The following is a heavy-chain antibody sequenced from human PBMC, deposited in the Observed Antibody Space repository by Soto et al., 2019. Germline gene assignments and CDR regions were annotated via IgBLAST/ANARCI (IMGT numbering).Heavy chain of an antibody. Sequence: GGSLRLSCAASGFTFSTYAMTWVRQAPGKGLEWVSGISGSGGSTYYADSVKGRFTISRDNSKNTLYLQMNSLRAEDTAVYYYAKRPLATVFGVAGNRFDPWGQGTLVTVSS. D-gene: IGHD3-3*01. CDR3: AKRPLATVFGVAGNRFDP. V-gene: IGHV3-23*01. CDR1: GFTFSTYA. CDR2: ISGSGGST. J-gene: IGHJ5*02.